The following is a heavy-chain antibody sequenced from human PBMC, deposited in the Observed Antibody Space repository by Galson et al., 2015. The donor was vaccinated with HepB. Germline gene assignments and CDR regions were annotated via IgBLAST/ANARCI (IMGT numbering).Heavy chain of an antibody. V-gene: IGHV3-23*01. Sequence: SLRLSCAASGFTFNTYAMTWVRQAPGKGLEGVSSISGSGGSTYYAASVKGRFTISRDNSKNTLYLQMNSLRADDTALYYCAKDLESATGTYTVGLTPHSGGQGTPVTVSS. CDR3: AKDLESATGTYTVGLTPHS. CDR2: ISGSGGST. J-gene: IGHJ4*02. D-gene: IGHD3-3*01. CDR1: GFTFNTYA.